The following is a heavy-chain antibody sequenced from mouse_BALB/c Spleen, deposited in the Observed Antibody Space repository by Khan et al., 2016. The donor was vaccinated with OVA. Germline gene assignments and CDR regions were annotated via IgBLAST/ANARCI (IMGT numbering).Heavy chain of an antibody. D-gene: IGHD1-1*01. CDR3: TRRAYYYDSEGFAY. CDR2: VSTGGGYT. CDR1: GFTFSTYG. J-gene: IGHJ3*01. Sequence: EVELVESGGDLVKPGGSLKLSCAASGFTFSTYGMSWVRQTLDKRLEWVATVSTGGGYTYYPDSVKGRFTISRDNAKNTLYLQMSGLKSEDTDMFYCTRRAYYYDSEGFAYWGQGTLVTVSA. V-gene: IGHV5-6*01.